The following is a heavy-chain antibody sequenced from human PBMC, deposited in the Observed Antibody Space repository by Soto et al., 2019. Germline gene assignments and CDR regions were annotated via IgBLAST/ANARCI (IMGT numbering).Heavy chain of an antibody. CDR1: GGSISSGGYY. D-gene: IGHD3-22*01. Sequence: SETLSLTCTVSGGSISSGGYYWSWIRQHPGKGLEWIGYIYYSGSTYYNPSLKSRVTISVDTSKNQFSLKLSSVTAADTAVYYCARQSGSYYDSSGPLGFDYWGQGTLVTVSS. J-gene: IGHJ4*02. CDR3: ARQSGSYYDSSGPLGFDY. V-gene: IGHV4-31*03. CDR2: IYYSGST.